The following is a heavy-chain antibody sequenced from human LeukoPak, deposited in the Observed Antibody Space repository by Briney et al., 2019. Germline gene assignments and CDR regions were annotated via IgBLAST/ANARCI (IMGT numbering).Heavy chain of an antibody. CDR1: VYTFPIND. Sequence: GASVKVSYKPSVYTFPINDISWVRQAPSKGREWMGWISANSGNTNYAQKLQGRVTMTTETSSSTAYMELRNLRSDDTAVYYCARDKNYRFDYWGQGTLVTVSS. V-gene: IGHV1-18*01. CDR2: ISANSGNT. CDR3: ARDKNYRFDY. D-gene: IGHD5-24*01. J-gene: IGHJ4*02.